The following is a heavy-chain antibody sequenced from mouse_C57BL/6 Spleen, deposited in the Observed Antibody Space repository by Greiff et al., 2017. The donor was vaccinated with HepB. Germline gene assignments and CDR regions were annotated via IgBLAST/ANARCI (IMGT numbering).Heavy chain of an antibody. V-gene: IGHV1-4*01. CDR2: INPSSGYT. D-gene: IGHD1-1*01. CDR1: GYTFTSYT. Sequence: VNLVESGAELARPGASVKMSCKASGYTFTSYTMHWVKQRPGQGLEWIGYINPSSGYTKYNQKFKDKATLTADKSSSTAYMQLSSLTSEDSAVYYCARRGYYGSSFYAMDYWGQGTSVTVSS. J-gene: IGHJ4*01. CDR3: ARRGYYGSSFYAMDY.